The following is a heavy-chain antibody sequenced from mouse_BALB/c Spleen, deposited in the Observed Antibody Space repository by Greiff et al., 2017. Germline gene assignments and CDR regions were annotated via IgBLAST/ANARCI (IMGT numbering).Heavy chain of an antibody. CDR3: ARGAYGNPFDY. CDR2: IYPGNVNT. D-gene: IGHD2-1*01. J-gene: IGHJ2*01. Sequence: QVQLQQSGPELVKPGASVRISCKASGYTFTSYYIHWVKQRPGQGVEWIGWIYPGNVNTKYNEKFKGKATLTADKSSSTAYMQLSSLTSEDSAVYFCARGAYGNPFDYWGQGTTLTVSP. V-gene: IGHV1S56*01. CDR1: GYTFTSYY.